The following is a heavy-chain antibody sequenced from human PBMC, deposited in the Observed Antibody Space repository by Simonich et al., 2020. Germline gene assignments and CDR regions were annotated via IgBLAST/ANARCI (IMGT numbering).Heavy chain of an antibody. CDR2: ISSSSSYL. J-gene: IGHJ3*02. V-gene: IGHV3-21*01. CDR3: AREIEAGNAFDI. Sequence: EVQLVESGGGLVKPGGSLRLSCAASGFTFSSYSMNWVRQAPGKGLEWVSSISSSSSYLYDADSVKGRFTIPRDNAKNSLYLQMNSLRAEDTAVYYCAREIEAGNAFDIWGQGTMVTVSS. CDR1: GFTFSSYS.